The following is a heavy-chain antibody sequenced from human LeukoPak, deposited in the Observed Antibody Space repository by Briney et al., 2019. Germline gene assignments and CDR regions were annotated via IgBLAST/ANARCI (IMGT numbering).Heavy chain of an antibody. V-gene: IGHV4-34*01. CDR2: INHSGST. Sequence: SETLSLTCAVYGGSFSGYYWSWIRQPPGKGLEWIGEINHSGSTNYNPSLKSRVTISVDTSKNQFSLNLSSVTAADTAVYYCAREGYCSGTSCYNFNYWGQGTLVTVSS. CDR3: AREGYCSGTSCYNFNY. J-gene: IGHJ4*02. D-gene: IGHD2-2*02. CDR1: GGSFSGYY.